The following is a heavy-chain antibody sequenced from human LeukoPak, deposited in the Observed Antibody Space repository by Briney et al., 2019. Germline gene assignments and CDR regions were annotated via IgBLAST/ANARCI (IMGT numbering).Heavy chain of an antibody. CDR2: ISAYNGNT. Sequence: ASVKVSCKASGYTFTSYGISWVRQAPGQGLEWMGWISAYNGNTNYAQKLQGKVTMTTDTSTSTAYMELRSLRSDDTAVYYCARDAMVRGTFDYWGQGTLVTVSS. J-gene: IGHJ4*02. D-gene: IGHD3-10*01. CDR3: ARDAMVRGTFDY. V-gene: IGHV1-18*04. CDR1: GYTFTSYG.